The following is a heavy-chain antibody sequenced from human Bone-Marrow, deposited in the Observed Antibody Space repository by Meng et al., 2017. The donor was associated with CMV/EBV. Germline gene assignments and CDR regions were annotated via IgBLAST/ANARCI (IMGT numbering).Heavy chain of an antibody. CDR1: GYTFTGYY. V-gene: IGHV1-2*02. Sequence: ASVKVSCKASGYTFTGYYMHWVRQAPGQGLEWMGWINPKSGDANYAQNFQGRVSMTRDTSSNTAYMDLSRLRSDDTAVYYCARDIGPGSGWFFDYWGQGVLVTVSS. J-gene: IGHJ4*02. CDR2: INPKSGDA. D-gene: IGHD6-19*01. CDR3: ARDIGPGSGWFFDY.